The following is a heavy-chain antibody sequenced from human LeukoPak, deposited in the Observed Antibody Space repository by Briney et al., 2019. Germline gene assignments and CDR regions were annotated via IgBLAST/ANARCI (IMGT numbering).Heavy chain of an antibody. V-gene: IGHV3-30*02. J-gene: IGHJ4*02. CDR2: IRYDGSNK. Sequence: GGSLRLSCAASGFTFSSYGMHWVRQAPGKGLEWVAFIRYDGSNKYYADSVKGRFTISRDNAKNSLYLQMNSLRAEDMALYYCAKARFLCSGGSCYSGPLDYWGQGTLVTVSS. CDR3: AKARFLCSGGSCYSGPLDY. CDR1: GFTFSSYG. D-gene: IGHD2-15*01.